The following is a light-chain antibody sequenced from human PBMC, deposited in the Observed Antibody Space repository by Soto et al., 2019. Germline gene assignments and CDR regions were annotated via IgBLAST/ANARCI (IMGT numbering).Light chain of an antibody. CDR1: QSISTN. CDR3: QQYYGWPLVT. Sequence: IIMTQSPATLSVSPGERVTFSCRASQSISTNLAWYQQKPGQAPRLLIYGASTRATHIPDRFSGSGSETEFTLSVSSLQSEDFAIYDCQQYYGWPLVTFGGGTRV. J-gene: IGKJ4*01. CDR2: GAS. V-gene: IGKV3-15*01.